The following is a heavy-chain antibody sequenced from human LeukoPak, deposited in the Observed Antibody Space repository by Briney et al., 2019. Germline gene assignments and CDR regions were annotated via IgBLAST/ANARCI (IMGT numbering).Heavy chain of an antibody. CDR1: GGTFSSYA. CDR2: IIPIFGTA. CDR3: TTAPCSSISCYLDAFDI. D-gene: IGHD2-2*01. J-gene: IGHJ3*02. Sequence: SVKVSCKASGGTFSSYAISWVRQAPGQGLEWMGGIIPIFGTANYAQKFQGRVTITADESTSTAYMELSSLKSEDTAVYYCTTAPCSSISCYLDAFDIWGQGTMVTVSS. V-gene: IGHV1-69*01.